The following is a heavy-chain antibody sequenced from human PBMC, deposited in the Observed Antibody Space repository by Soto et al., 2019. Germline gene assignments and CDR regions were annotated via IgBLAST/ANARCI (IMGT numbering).Heavy chain of an antibody. D-gene: IGHD3-3*01. V-gene: IGHV1-8*01. CDR1: GYTFTSYD. Sequence: GASVKVSCKASGYTFTSYDINWVRQATGQGLEWMGWMNPNSGNTGYAQKFQGRVTMTRNTSISTAYMELSSLRSEDTAVYYCARGQAGYDFWSGYYRYFDYWGQGTLVTVSS. CDR2: MNPNSGNT. J-gene: IGHJ4*02. CDR3: ARGQAGYDFWSGYYRYFDY.